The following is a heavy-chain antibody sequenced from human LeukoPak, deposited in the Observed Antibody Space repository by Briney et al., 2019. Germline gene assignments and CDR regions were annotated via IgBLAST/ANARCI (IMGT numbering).Heavy chain of an antibody. V-gene: IGHV4-59*01. CDR2: IYYSGST. CDR1: GGFISSYY. CDR3: ARDGPIGQYYYGMDV. Sequence: SETLSLTCTVSGGFISSYYWSWIRQPPGKGLEWIGYIYYSGSTNYNPSLKSRVTISVDTSKNQFSLKLSSVTAADTAVYYCARDGPIGQYYYGMDVWGQGTTVTVSS. J-gene: IGHJ6*02.